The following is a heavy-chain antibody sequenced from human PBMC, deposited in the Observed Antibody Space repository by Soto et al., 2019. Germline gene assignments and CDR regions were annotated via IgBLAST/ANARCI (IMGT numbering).Heavy chain of an antibody. CDR1: GFTFSSYA. D-gene: IGHD1-26*01. V-gene: IGHV3-30-3*01. CDR3: ARERWEPYYSGMDV. Sequence: QVQLVESGGGVVQPGRSLRLSCAASGFTFSSYAMHWVRQAPGKGLEWVAVISYDGSNKYYADSVKGRFTISRDNSKNTLYLQMNSLRAEDTAVYYCARERWEPYYSGMDVWGQGTTVTVSS. CDR2: ISYDGSNK. J-gene: IGHJ6*02.